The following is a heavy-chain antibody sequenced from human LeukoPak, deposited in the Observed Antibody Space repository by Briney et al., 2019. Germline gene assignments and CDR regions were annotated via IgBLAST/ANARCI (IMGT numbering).Heavy chain of an antibody. CDR2: ISSSGSTI. J-gene: IGHJ4*02. D-gene: IGHD6-19*01. V-gene: IGHV3-11*01. Sequence: GGSLRLSCAASGFTFSDYYMSWIRQAPGKGLEWVSYISSSGSTIYYADSVKGRFTISRGNFENTLYLQMNYLREEDTALYYCAKAFSSGWSPFDYWGQGALVTVSS. CDR1: GFTFSDYY. CDR3: AKAFSSGWSPFDY.